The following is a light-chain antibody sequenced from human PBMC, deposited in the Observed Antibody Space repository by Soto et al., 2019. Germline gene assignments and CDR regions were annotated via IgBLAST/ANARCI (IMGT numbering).Light chain of an antibody. V-gene: IGKV1-27*01. CDR2: AAS. J-gene: IGKJ5*01. CDR1: QGISNF. CDR3: QKYSSVIT. Sequence: DILMTQSRSSLSASVGDRVTIACRASQGISNFLAWYQQKPGKVPKLLISAASTLQSGVPSRFSGSGSGTDFTLTITSLQPEDVATYYCQKYSSVITFGQGTRLEIK.